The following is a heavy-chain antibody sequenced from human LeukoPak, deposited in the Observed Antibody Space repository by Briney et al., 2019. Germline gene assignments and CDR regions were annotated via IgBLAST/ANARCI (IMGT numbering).Heavy chain of an antibody. CDR3: ASDFMMAFDY. CDR1: VGSISSYY. D-gene: IGHD3-16*01. Sequence: SETLSLTCTVSVGSISSYYWRWMRQPPGKGLEWIGYIYYSGSTNYNPSLKSRVTISVDTSNNQFSLKLSSVTAADTAVYYCASDFMMAFDYWGQGTLVTVSS. V-gene: IGHV4-59*01. CDR2: IYYSGST. J-gene: IGHJ4*02.